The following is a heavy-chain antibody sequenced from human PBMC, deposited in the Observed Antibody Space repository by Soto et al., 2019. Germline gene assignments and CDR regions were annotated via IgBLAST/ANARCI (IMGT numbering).Heavy chain of an antibody. CDR1: GYTLTELS. V-gene: IGHV1-24*01. CDR3: ATGPSMVDYYDSSGYYYEGHR. Sequence: ASVKVSCKVSGYTLTELSMHWVRQAPGKGLEWMGGFDPEDGETIYAQKFQGRVTMTEDTSTDTAYMELSSLRSEDTAVYYCATGPSMVDYYDSSGYYYEGHRWGQGTLVTVSS. D-gene: IGHD3-22*01. J-gene: IGHJ4*02. CDR2: FDPEDGET.